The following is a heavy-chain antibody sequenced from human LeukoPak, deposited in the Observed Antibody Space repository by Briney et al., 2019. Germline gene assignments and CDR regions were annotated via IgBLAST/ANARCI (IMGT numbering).Heavy chain of an antibody. Sequence: ASVKVSCKASGYTFTSYDINWVRQATGQGLEWMGWMNPNSGNTGYAQKFQGRVTMTRNTSISTAYMELSSLRSEDTAVYYCARDLGYCTNGVCYRDAFDIWGQGTMVTVSS. CDR3: ARDLGYCTNGVCYRDAFDI. V-gene: IGHV1-8*01. D-gene: IGHD2-8*01. J-gene: IGHJ3*02. CDR1: GYTFTSYD. CDR2: MNPNSGNT.